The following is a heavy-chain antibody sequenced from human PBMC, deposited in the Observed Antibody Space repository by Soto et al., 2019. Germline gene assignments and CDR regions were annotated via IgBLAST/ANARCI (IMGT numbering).Heavy chain of an antibody. CDR3: TTSYLRYFDWPPTWGMDV. J-gene: IGHJ6*02. V-gene: IGHV3-15*01. Sequence: GGSLRLSCAASGFTFCNAWMSWVRQAPGKGLEWVGRIKSKTDGGTTDYAALVKGRFTISRDDSKNTLYLQMNSLKTEDTAVYYCTTSYLRYFDWPPTWGMDVWGQGTTVTASS. D-gene: IGHD3-9*01. CDR1: GFTFCNAW. CDR2: IKSKTDGGTT.